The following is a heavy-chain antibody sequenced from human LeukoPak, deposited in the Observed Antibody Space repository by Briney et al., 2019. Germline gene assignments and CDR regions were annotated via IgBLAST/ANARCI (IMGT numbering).Heavy chain of an antibody. CDR3: AREGYDSSGYYAFGH. CDR1: GGSISSNY. Sequence: SETLSLTCTVSGGSISSNYWSWIRQPAGKGLEWIGRIYSSGSTSYNSSLKSRVTMSVDTSKNQFSLKLRSVTAADTAVYYCAREGYDSSGYYAFGHWGQGTLVTVSS. D-gene: IGHD3-22*01. CDR2: IYSSGST. J-gene: IGHJ4*02. V-gene: IGHV4-4*07.